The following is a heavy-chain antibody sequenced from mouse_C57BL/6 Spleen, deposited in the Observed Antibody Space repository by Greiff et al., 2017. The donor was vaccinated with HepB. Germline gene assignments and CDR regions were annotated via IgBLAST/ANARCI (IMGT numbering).Heavy chain of an antibody. CDR3: ARHVYYYGSSQYYYAMDY. J-gene: IGHJ4*01. CDR1: GYTFTEYT. Sequence: QVQLKESGAELVKPGASVKLSCKASGYTFTEYTIHWVKQRSGQGLEWIGWFYPGSGSIKYNEKFKDKATLTADKSSSTVYMELSRLTSEDSAVYFCARHVYYYGSSQYYYAMDYWGQGTSVTVSS. D-gene: IGHD1-1*01. CDR2: FYPGSGSI. V-gene: IGHV1-62-2*01.